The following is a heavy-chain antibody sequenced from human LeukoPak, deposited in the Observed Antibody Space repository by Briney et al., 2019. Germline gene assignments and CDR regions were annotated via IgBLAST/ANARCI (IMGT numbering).Heavy chain of an antibody. D-gene: IGHD3-22*01. V-gene: IGHV4-34*01. CDR1: GGSFSGYY. Sequence: PSETLSLTCAVYGGSFSGYYWSWIRQPPGKGPEWIGEINHSGSTNYNPSLKSRVTISVDTSKNQFSLKLSSVTAADTAVYYCARGYYYDSSGYTRPPRKLYYFDYWGQGTLVTVSS. CDR2: INHSGST. J-gene: IGHJ4*02. CDR3: ARGYYYDSSGYTRPPRKLYYFDY.